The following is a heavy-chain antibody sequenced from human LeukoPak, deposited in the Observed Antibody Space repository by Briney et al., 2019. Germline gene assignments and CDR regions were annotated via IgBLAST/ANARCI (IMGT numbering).Heavy chain of an antibody. CDR3: ASGMGISDIVVVPAL. CDR2: INPSGGST. J-gene: IGHJ4*02. CDR1: GYTFTSYY. V-gene: IGHV1-46*01. Sequence: GASVKVSCKASGYTFTSYYMHWVRQAPGQGLEWMGIINPSGGSTSYAQKFQGRVTMTRDTSTSTVYMELSSLRSEDTAVYYRASGMGISDIVVVPALWGQGTLVTVSS. D-gene: IGHD2-2*01.